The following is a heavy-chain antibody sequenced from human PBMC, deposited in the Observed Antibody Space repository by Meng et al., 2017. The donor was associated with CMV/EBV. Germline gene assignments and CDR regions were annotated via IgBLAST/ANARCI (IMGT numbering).Heavy chain of an antibody. J-gene: IGHJ6*02. CDR1: GGSFSGYY. D-gene: IGHD3-3*01. Sequence: SETLSLTCAVYGGSFSGYYWSWIRQPPGKGLEWIGEINHSGSTNYNPSLKSRVTISVDTSKNQFSLKLSSVTAADTAVYYCARGDRTIFGVVIAYGMDVWGQGTTVTSP. V-gene: IGHV4-34*01. CDR2: INHSGST. CDR3: ARGDRTIFGVVIAYGMDV.